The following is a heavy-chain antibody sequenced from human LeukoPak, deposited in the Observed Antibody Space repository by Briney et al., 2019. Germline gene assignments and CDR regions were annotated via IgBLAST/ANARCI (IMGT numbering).Heavy chain of an antibody. Sequence: PGGSLRLSCAASGFTFSSYGMHWVRQASGKGLEWVGRIRSKANSYATAYAASVKGRFTISRDDSKNTAYLQMNSLKTEDTAVYYCAKDSGVLRHFDWLSYFDYWGQGTLVTVSS. J-gene: IGHJ4*02. V-gene: IGHV3-73*01. D-gene: IGHD3-9*01. CDR3: AKDSGVLRHFDWLSYFDY. CDR2: IRSKANSYAT. CDR1: GFTFSSYG.